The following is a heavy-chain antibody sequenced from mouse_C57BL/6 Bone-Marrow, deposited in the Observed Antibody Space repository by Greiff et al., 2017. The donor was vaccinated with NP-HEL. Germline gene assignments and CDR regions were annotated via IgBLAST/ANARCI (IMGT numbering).Heavy chain of an antibody. Sequence: QVQLQQSGPGLVQPSQSLSITCTVSGFSLTSYGVHWVRQSPGKGLEWLGVIWSGGSTDYNAAFISSLSISKDNAKSQVFFKMNSLQADNTAIYYCARNTHYGSSPFAYWGQGTLVTVSA. CDR1: GFSLTSYG. CDR2: IWSGGST. V-gene: IGHV2-2*01. J-gene: IGHJ3*01. D-gene: IGHD1-1*01. CDR3: ARNTHYGSSPFAY.